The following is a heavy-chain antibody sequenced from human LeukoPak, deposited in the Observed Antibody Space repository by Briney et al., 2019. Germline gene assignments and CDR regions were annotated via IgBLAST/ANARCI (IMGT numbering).Heavy chain of an antibody. V-gene: IGHV1-18*01. Sequence: ASVKVSCKASGYIFTSYSINWVRQAPGQGLEWMAWIRGYNGNTNYAQKFHGRLTVTRDTSTSTAYMELTSLRSNDTAVYFCARGMSGYTEDPFDIWGQGTVVTVSS. CDR3: ARGMSGYTEDPFDI. CDR2: IRGYNGNT. J-gene: IGHJ3*02. CDR1: GYIFTSYS. D-gene: IGHD2-2*02.